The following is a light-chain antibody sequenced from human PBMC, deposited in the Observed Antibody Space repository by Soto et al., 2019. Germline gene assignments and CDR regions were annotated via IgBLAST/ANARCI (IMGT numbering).Light chain of an antibody. CDR2: DAS. Sequence: EIVLTQSPATLSLSPGERATLSCRASQSVSSYLAWYQQKPGQAPRLLIYDASNRATCIPARFSGSGSGTDFTLTISILEPEELAVYYCQQRSKSITFGQGTRRESK. CDR3: QQRSKSIT. J-gene: IGKJ5*01. V-gene: IGKV3-11*01. CDR1: QSVSSY.